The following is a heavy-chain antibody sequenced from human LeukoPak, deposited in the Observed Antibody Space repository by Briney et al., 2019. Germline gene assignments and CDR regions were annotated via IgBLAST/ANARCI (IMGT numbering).Heavy chain of an antibody. Sequence: GGPLRLSCSASVFTFSSYAMRWVRQAPGKGRGYVSSICSMGEHTYYTHSVKGIFTISRDNAKNTLYIQMSSLRAEDTAVYYCEKEEVESLAVASHSCPVWGQGTLVTVSS. CDR3: EKEEVESLAVASHSCPV. CDR2: ICSMGEHT. D-gene: IGHD6-19*01. CDR1: VFTFSSYA. J-gene: IGHJ4*02. V-gene: IGHV3-64D*06.